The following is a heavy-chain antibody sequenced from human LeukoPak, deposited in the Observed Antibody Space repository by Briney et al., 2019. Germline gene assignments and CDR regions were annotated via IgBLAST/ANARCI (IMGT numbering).Heavy chain of an antibody. CDR3: ATKDDEVGATGRDGTFDI. D-gene: IGHD1-26*01. J-gene: IGHJ3*02. CDR1: GGSISSYY. Sequence: ETLSLTCTVSGGSISSYYWSWIRQPPGKGLEWIGYIYYSGSTNYNPSLKSRVTISVDTSKNQFSLKLSSVTAADTAVYYCATKDDEVGATGRDGTFDIWGQGTMVTVSS. CDR2: IYYSGST. V-gene: IGHV4-59*01.